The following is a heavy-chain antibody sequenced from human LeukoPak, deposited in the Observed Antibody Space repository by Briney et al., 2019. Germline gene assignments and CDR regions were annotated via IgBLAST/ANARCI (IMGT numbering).Heavy chain of an antibody. CDR3: ARGVLYDYIWGSYRQGLDY. V-gene: IGHV4-34*01. CDR2: INHSGST. D-gene: IGHD3-16*02. Sequence: PSETLSLTCAVYGGSFSGYYWSWIRQPPGKGLEWIGEINHSGSTNYNPSLKSRDTISVDTSKNQFSLKLSSVTAADTAVYYCARGVLYDYIWGSYRQGLDYWGQGTLVTVSS. CDR1: GGSFSGYY. J-gene: IGHJ4*02.